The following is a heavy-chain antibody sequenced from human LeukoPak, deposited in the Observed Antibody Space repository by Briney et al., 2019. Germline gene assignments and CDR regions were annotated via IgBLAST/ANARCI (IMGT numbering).Heavy chain of an antibody. V-gene: IGHV7-4-1*02. D-gene: IGHD6-25*01. J-gene: IGHJ4*02. CDR1: GYTFTSYA. Sequence: ASVKVSCKASGYTFTSYAMNWVRQAPGQGLEWMGWINTNTGNPTYAQGFTGRFVFSLDTSVSTAYLQISSLKAEDTAVYYCARDSAFDNHLCSSDGAFDYWGQGTLVTVSS. CDR3: ARDSAFDNHLCSSDGAFDY. CDR2: INTNTGNP.